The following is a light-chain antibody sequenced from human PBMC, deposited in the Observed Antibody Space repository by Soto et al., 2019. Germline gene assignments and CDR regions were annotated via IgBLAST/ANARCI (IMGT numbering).Light chain of an antibody. CDR3: LTYRGSPTLT. CDR1: QSVSTNY. CDR2: GAS. V-gene: IGKV3-20*01. Sequence: EIVLTQSPGTLSLSPGERATLSCRASQSVSTNYLAWYQQKPGQAPRLLIFGASSRATGIPDRFSGSGSGTDFTLTISRLEPEDFGVYYCLTYRGSPTLTFGGGTKVEIK. J-gene: IGKJ4*01.